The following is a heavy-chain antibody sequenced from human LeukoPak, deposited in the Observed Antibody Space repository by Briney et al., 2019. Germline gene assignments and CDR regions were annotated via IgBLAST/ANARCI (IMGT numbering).Heavy chain of an antibody. D-gene: IGHD6-6*01. Sequence: GGSLRLSCTASGFSFRGHWMHWARQLPGKGLVWVSRISPTGSTTSYADSVKGRFTVSRDNAKNTLYLQVNNLRAEDTAVYYCARGPNSNWSGLDFWGQGTLVTVSS. CDR2: ISPTGSTT. CDR3: ARGPNSNWSGLDF. J-gene: IGHJ4*02. V-gene: IGHV3-74*01. CDR1: GFSFRGHW.